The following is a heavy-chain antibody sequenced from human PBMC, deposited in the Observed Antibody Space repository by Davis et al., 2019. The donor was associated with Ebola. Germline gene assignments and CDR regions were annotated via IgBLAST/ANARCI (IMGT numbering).Heavy chain of an antibody. CDR1: GFPFSNYA. Sequence: GESLKISCAASGFPFSNYAMHWVRQTPAKGLDRVAVPSHYGTTTYYEDSVKGRFTISRDNYRNTLYLQLSRLRSEETAVYLYARAVPGKEDLDYWGQGTLVTVSS. D-gene: IGHD6-19*01. J-gene: IGHJ4*02. CDR2: PSHYGTTT. V-gene: IGHV3-30*04. CDR3: ARAVPGKEDLDY.